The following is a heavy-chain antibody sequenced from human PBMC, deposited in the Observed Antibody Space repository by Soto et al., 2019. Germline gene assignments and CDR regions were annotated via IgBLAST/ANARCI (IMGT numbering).Heavy chain of an antibody. CDR2: ISAHNGNT. CDR3: ARGRYGDY. Sequence: QVHLVQSGAEVKKPGASVKVSCKGSGYAFTTYGITWVRQAPGQALEWMGWISAHNGNTNYAQKLQGRVTVTRDTSTSTAYRELRSLRSDDTAVYYCARGRYGDYWGQGALVTVSS. J-gene: IGHJ4*02. CDR1: GYAFTTYG. D-gene: IGHD1-1*01. V-gene: IGHV1-18*01.